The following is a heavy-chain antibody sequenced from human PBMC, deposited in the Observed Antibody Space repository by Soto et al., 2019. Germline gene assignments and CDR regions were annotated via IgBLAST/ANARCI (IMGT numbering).Heavy chain of an antibody. CDR1: GFTFSSYA. J-gene: IGHJ4*02. CDR2: ISGSGGST. CDR3: ASRRFYSEVVPHFDY. V-gene: IGHV3-23*01. Sequence: PGGSLRLSCAASGFTFSSYAMSWVRQAPGKGLEWVSAISGSGGSTYYADSVKGRFTISRDNSKNTLYLQMNSLRAEDTAVYYCASRRFYSEVVPHFDYWGQGTLVTVSS. D-gene: IGHD3-22*01.